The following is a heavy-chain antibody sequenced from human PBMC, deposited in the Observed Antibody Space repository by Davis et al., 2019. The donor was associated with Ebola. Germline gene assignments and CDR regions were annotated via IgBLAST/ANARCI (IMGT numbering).Heavy chain of an antibody. Sequence: PSETLSLTCNVSGASMMYSYWGWIRQPPGKGLEWIGNIFESGSTHYNPSLRSRVTISLDTPRNQFSLKLRSVPAADTAVYYGVRFGYGAYWGQGTLVTVSS. D-gene: IGHD3-22*01. CDR3: VRFGYGAY. CDR2: IFESGST. CDR1: GASMMYSY. J-gene: IGHJ4*02. V-gene: IGHV4-59*01.